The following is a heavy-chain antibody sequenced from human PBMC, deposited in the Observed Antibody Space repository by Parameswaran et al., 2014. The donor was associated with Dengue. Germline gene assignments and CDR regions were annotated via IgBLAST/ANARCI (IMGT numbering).Heavy chain of an antibody. J-gene: IGHJ4*02. D-gene: IGHD4-17*01. V-gene: IGHV3-64D*06. Sequence: VRQAPGKDWNMFQLLVVMGVATYYAASVKGRFTISRDNSKNTLYLQMSSLRAEDTAVYYCVRRMSTVTTGDFWGQGTLVTVSS. CDR3: VRRMSTVTTGDF. CDR2: LVVMGVAT.